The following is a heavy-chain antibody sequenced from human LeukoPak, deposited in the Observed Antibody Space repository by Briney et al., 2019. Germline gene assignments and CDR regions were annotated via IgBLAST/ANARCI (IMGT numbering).Heavy chain of an antibody. CDR2: INPNSGGT. CDR1: GYTFTGYY. Sequence: ASVKVSCKASGYTFTGYYMHWVRQAPGQGLEWMGLINPNSGGTNYAQKFQGRVTITRDTSISTAYMELRRLRSEDTAVYYCARGYAILRYFDWLTQHIDYWGQGTLVTVSS. V-gene: IGHV1-2*02. D-gene: IGHD3-9*01. J-gene: IGHJ4*02. CDR3: ARGYAILRYFDWLTQHIDY.